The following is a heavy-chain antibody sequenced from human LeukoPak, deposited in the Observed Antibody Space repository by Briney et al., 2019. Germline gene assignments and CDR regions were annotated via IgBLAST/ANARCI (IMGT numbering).Heavy chain of an antibody. CDR3: ASFSALVAAAEDY. CDR2: ISSSGSTI. D-gene: IGHD6-13*01. CDR1: GFTFSDYY. V-gene: IGHV3-11*04. Sequence: GGSLRLSCAASGFTFSDYYMSWIRQAPGKGLEWVSYISSSGSTIYYADSVKGRFTISRDNAKNSLYLQMNSLRAEDTAVYYCASFSALVAAAEDYWGQGTLVTVSS. J-gene: IGHJ4*02.